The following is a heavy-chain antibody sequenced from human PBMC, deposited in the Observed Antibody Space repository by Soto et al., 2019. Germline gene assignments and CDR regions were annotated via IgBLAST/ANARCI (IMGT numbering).Heavy chain of an antibody. CDR3: ATRYYDFWSGSLSLLPDY. V-gene: IGHV1-24*01. J-gene: IGHJ4*02. CDR2: FDPEDGET. CDR1: GYSLTELF. D-gene: IGHD3-3*01. Sequence: ASVKVSWKVSGYSLTELFMHWVRQAPGKGLEWMGGFDPEDGETIYAQKFQGRVTMTEDTSTDTAYMELSSLRSEDTAVYYCATRYYDFWSGSLSLLPDYWGQGTLVTVSS.